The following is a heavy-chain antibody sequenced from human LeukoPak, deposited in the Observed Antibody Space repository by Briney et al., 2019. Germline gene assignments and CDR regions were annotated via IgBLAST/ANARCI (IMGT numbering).Heavy chain of an antibody. Sequence: SETLSLTCAVYGGSFSGYYWGWIRQPPGKGLEWIGSIYYSGSTYYNPSLKSRVTISVDTSKNQFSLKLSSVTAADTAVYYCARPYNWNDLFDPWGQGTLVTVSS. J-gene: IGHJ5*02. CDR1: GGSFSGYY. CDR3: ARPYNWNDLFDP. V-gene: IGHV4-39*01. CDR2: IYYSGST. D-gene: IGHD1-1*01.